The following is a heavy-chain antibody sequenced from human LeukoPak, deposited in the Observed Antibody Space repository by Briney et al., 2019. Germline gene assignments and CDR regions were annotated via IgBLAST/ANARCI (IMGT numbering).Heavy chain of an antibody. V-gene: IGHV1-2*02. D-gene: IGHD4-11*01. CDR1: GYTFTSYD. CDR2: INPNSGGT. J-gene: IGHJ4*02. CDR3: ARVRGYSFPFDY. Sequence: ASVKVSCKASGYTFTSYDINWVRQAPGQGLEWMGWINPNSGGTNYAQKFQGRVTMTRDTSISTAYMELSRLRSDDTAVYYCARVRGYSFPFDYWGQGTLVTVSS.